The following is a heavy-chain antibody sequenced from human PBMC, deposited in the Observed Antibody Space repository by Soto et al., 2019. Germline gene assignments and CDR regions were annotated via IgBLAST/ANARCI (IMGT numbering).Heavy chain of an antibody. CDR2: IYHSGST. J-gene: IGHJ6*02. CDR1: GESLSDYY. V-gene: IGHV4-34*01. D-gene: IGHD3-22*01. CDR3: ARDTIYESSGRRFYYYYGMDV. Sequence: QVQLQQWGAGLLKPSETLSLTCAVNGESLSDYYWSWIRQSPGKGLEWIGEIYHSGSTNYNPSLESRVIISVDTSKNQFSLRLSSVTAADTAIYYCARDTIYESSGRRFYYYYGMDVWGQGTTVTVSS.